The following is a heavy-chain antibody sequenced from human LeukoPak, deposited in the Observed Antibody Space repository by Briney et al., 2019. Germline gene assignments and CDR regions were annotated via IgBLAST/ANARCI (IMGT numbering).Heavy chain of an antibody. J-gene: IGHJ4*02. V-gene: IGHV1-2*02. CDR2: INPNSGGT. D-gene: IGHD6-13*01. CDR1: GYTFTAYY. Sequence: ASVKVSCKASGYTFTAYYMHWVRQAPGQGLEWMGWINPNSGGTNSAQKFQGRVTMTRDTSISTAYMELSRLRPDDTAVYYCARDRYSSSWYYFDYWGRGTLVTVSS. CDR3: ARDRYSSSWYYFDY.